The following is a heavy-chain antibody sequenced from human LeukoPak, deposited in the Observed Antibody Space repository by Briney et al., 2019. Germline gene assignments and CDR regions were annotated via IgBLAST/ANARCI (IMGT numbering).Heavy chain of an antibody. D-gene: IGHD6-19*01. Sequence: SETLSLTCTVSGGSISSYYWSWIRQPPGKGLEWIGYIYYSGSTNYNPSLKSRVTISVDTSKNQFSLKQSSVTAADTAVYYCARDRLMAGTPTNWFDPWGQGTLVTVSS. V-gene: IGHV4-59*01. CDR3: ARDRLMAGTPTNWFDP. CDR1: GGSISSYY. CDR2: IYYSGST. J-gene: IGHJ5*02.